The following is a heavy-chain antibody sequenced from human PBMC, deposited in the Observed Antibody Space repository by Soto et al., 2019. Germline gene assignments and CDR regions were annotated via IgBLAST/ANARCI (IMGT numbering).Heavy chain of an antibody. D-gene: IGHD6-25*01. CDR3: AQRLRFNSAVGGGYDS. CDR2: IFGDEDE. CDR1: GFSLNTRGVG. J-gene: IGHJ4*02. V-gene: IGHV2-5*02. Sequence: QITLKESGPTLIKPTQTLTLTCTFSGFSLNTRGVGVGWIRQPPGKALEWLALIFGDEDERYSPSLKNRLSITKDTSKNQVVLMMTNVDPVDTATYYCAQRLRFNSAVGGGYDSWGQGALVTVSS.